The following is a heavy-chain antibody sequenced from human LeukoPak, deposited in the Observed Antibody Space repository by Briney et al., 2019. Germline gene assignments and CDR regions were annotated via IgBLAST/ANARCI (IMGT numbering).Heavy chain of an antibody. CDR2: TYYRSKWYN. V-gene: IGHV6-1*01. Sequence: SQTLSLTCAISGDSVSSNSADWNWIRQSPSRGLGWLGRTYYRSKWYNDYAVSVKSRITINPDTSKNQFSLQLNSVTPEDTAVYYCARDDVPSPSISSSWYNWFDPWGQGTLVTVSS. CDR1: GDSVSSNSAD. D-gene: IGHD6-13*01. CDR3: ARDDVPSPSISSSWYNWFDP. J-gene: IGHJ5*02.